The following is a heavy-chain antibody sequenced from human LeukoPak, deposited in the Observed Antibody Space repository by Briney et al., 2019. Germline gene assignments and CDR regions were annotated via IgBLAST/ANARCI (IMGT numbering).Heavy chain of an antibody. V-gene: IGHV4-39*01. CDR1: GGSISSSSYY. J-gene: IGHJ4*02. Sequence: SETLSPTCTVSGGSISSSSYYWGWIRQPPGKGLEWIGSIYYSGSTYYNPSLKSRVTISVDTSKNQFSLKLSSVTAADTAVYYCARTEEGYRLYYFDYWGQGTLVTVSS. CDR3: ARTEEGYRLYYFDY. CDR2: IYYSGST. D-gene: IGHD5-18*01.